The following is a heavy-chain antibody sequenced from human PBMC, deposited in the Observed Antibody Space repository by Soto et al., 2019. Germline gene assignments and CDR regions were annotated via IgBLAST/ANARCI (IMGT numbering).Heavy chain of an antibody. CDR1: GYTFTSYG. Sequence: QVQLVQSGAEVKKPGASVKVSCKASGYTFTSYGISWVRQAPGQGIERMGWISAYNGNTNYAQKLQGRVTMTTDTTTSTAYMELRSLRSDDTAVYYCARDAHTAYCYGIDVWGQGTTVNGSS. CDR2: ISAYNGNT. CDR3: ARDAHTAYCYGIDV. D-gene: IGHD4-17*01. J-gene: IGHJ6*02. V-gene: IGHV1-18*01.